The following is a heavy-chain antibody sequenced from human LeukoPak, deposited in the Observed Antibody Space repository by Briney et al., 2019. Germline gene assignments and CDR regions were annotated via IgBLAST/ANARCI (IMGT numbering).Heavy chain of an antibody. V-gene: IGHV3-23*01. CDR3: AKDVEYSGSYLDY. J-gene: IGHJ4*02. D-gene: IGHD1-26*01. Sequence: HPGGSLRLSCAASGFTFSSYAMSWVRQAPGKGLEWVSAISGSGGSTYYADSVKGRSTISRDNSKNTLYLQMNSLRAEDTAVYYCAKDVEYSGSYLDYWGQGTLVTVSS. CDR1: GFTFSSYA. CDR2: ISGSGGST.